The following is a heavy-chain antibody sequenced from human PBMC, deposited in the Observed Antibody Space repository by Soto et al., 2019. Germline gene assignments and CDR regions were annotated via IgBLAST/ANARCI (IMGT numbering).Heavy chain of an antibody. Sequence: SQTLSLTCAISGDSVSSNSADWNWVRQTPSRGLEWLGRTYYKSKWFNNYAVSVKSRITINPDTSQNQFSLQLDSVTPEDTAVYYCARGSWDDVSGHYYMDVWGKGTTVTVSS. CDR2: TYYKSKWFN. D-gene: IGHD5-12*01. V-gene: IGHV6-1*01. CDR1: GDSVSSNSAD. CDR3: ARGSWDDVSGHYYMDV. J-gene: IGHJ6*03.